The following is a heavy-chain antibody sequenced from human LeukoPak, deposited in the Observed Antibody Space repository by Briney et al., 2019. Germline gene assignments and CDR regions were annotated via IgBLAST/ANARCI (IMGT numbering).Heavy chain of an antibody. J-gene: IGHJ4*02. D-gene: IGHD3-10*01. CDR3: ARDSVTMVRGVIYVLDY. V-gene: IGHV1-2*02. CDR1: GYTFTGYY. Sequence: AASVKVSCKASGYTFTGYYMHWVRQAPGQGLEWMGWINPNSGGTNYAQKFQGRVTMTRDTSISTAYMELSRLRSDDTAVYYCARDSVTMVRGVIYVLDYWGQGTLVTVSS. CDR2: INPNSGGT.